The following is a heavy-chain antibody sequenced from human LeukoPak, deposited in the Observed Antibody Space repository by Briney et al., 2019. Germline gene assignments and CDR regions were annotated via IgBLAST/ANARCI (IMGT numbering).Heavy chain of an antibody. J-gene: IGHJ6*03. D-gene: IGHD2-2*01. Sequence: PSETLSLTCTVAGGSINSYYWSWIRQPPGEGLEWIGYIYYSGSTNYNPSLKSRVTMSVDTSKNQLSLKLSSVTAAGTAVYYCARWYCSNSTCYHMDVWGKGATVTVSS. CDR2: IYYSGST. V-gene: IGHV4-59*01. CDR1: GGSINSYY. CDR3: ARWYCSNSTCYHMDV.